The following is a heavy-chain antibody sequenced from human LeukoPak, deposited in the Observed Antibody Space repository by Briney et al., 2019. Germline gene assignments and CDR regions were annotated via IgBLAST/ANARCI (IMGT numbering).Heavy chain of an antibody. CDR2: ISNNGGST. D-gene: IGHD3-22*01. V-gene: IGHV3-64*04. CDR3: ARDRVYYYDSSGYYPDAFDI. Sequence: GGSLRLSCSASGFTFSSYAMHWVRQAPGKGLEYVSTISNNGGSTYYADSVKGRFTISRDNSKNTLYLQMNSLRAEDTAVYYCARDRVYYYDSSGYYPDAFDIWGQGTMVTVSS. J-gene: IGHJ3*02. CDR1: GFTFSSYA.